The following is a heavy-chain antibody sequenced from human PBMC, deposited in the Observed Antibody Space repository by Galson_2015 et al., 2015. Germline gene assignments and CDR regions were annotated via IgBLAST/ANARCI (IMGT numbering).Heavy chain of an antibody. D-gene: IGHD1-14*01. Sequence: ETLSLTCTVSGGSISGYYWGWIRQPPGKGLEWIGSIYHSGSTYYNPSLKSRVTISVDTSKNQFSLKLSSVTAADTAVYYCAREAAEGLEPRLNNWFDPWGQGTLVTVSS. CDR1: GGSISGYY. CDR2: IYHSGST. V-gene: IGHV4-38-2*02. CDR3: AREAAEGLEPRLNNWFDP. J-gene: IGHJ5*02.